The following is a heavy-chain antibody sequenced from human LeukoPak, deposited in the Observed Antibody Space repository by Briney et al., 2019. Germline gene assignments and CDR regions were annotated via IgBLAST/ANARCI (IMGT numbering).Heavy chain of an antibody. V-gene: IGHV1-18*04. CDR2: IGFYNGNT. D-gene: IGHD6-19*01. Sequence: VASVKVSCKASGYTFTNYGISWVRQAPGQGLEWMGWIGFYNGNTNYAQKFQGRVTMSTDTVTADTSTSTAYMELRSLRSDDTAVYYCARGIAVAAPLDYWGQGTLVTVSS. J-gene: IGHJ4*02. CDR3: ARGIAVAAPLDY. CDR1: GYTFTNYG.